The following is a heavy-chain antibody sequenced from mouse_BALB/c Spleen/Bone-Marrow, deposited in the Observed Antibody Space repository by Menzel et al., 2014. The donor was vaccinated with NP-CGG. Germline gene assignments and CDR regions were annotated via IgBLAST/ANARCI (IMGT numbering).Heavy chain of an antibody. J-gene: IGHJ2*01. CDR2: INPESSTI. Sequence: EVQVVESGGGLVQPGGSLKLSCAASGFDFRRYWMSWVRQAPGKGLEWIGEINPESSTINYTPSLKDKFIISRGNSKNTLYLQMIKVRSEDTTLYYCATLGYYGYFVDWGQGTTLTVSS. CDR3: ATLGYYGYFVD. V-gene: IGHV4-1*02. CDR1: GFDFRRYW. D-gene: IGHD2-3*01.